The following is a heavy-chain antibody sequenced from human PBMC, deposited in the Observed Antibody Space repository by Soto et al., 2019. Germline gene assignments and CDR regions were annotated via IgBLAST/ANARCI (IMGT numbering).Heavy chain of an antibody. CDR1: GGSISRYY. CDR3: ARDLWGYCGTDCYPLDV. CDR2: LYNTGST. J-gene: IGHJ6*02. Sequence: QVRLQESGPGLVKPSETLSLTCTVSGGSISRYYWSWIRQPPGKGLEWIGYLYNTGSTIYNPSLKSRVTISVDTSKNQFSLKLNSVTAADTAVYYCARDLWGYCGTDCYPLDVWGPGTTVTVPS. V-gene: IGHV4-59*01. D-gene: IGHD2-21*02.